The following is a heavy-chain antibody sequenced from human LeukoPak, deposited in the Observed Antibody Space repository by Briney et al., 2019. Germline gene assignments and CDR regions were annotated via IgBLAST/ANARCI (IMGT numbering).Heavy chain of an antibody. J-gene: IGHJ4*02. Sequence: GGSLRLSCAASGFTFSIYWISWVLPAPGRGLEWVANIRQDASEKYYVDSVKGRFTISRDNAKNSLFLQMNSLRAEDTAVYYCARDQNYYGSGTFDYWGQGTLVTVSS. CDR3: ARDQNYYGSGTFDY. V-gene: IGHV3-7*01. D-gene: IGHD3-10*01. CDR1: GFTFSIYW. CDR2: IRQDASEK.